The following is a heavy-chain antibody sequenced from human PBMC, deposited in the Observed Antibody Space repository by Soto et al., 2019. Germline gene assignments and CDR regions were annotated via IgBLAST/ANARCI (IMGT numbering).Heavy chain of an antibody. Sequence: GGSLRLSCAASGFTFSSYAMSWVRQAPGKGLEWVSAISGSGGSTYYADSVKGRFTISRDNSKNTLYLQMNSLRAEDTAVYYCAKDRGRVVVPAAEPGWPWGQRTLVTGSS. V-gene: IGHV3-23*01. CDR3: AKDRGRVVVPAAEPGWP. CDR1: GFTFSSYA. D-gene: IGHD2-2*01. J-gene: IGHJ5*02. CDR2: ISGSGGST.